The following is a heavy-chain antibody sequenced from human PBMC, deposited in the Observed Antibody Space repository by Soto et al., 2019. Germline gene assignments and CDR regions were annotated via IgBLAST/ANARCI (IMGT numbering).Heavy chain of an antibody. Sequence: QLQLQESGPGLVKPSETLSLTCTVSGGSISSSSYYWGWIRQPPGKGLEWIGSIYYSGSTYYNPSLKSRVTISVDTSKNQFSLKLSSVTAADTAVYYCARHESSVQLSFDYWGQGTLVTVSS. CDR2: IYYSGST. V-gene: IGHV4-39*01. CDR1: GGSISSSSYY. J-gene: IGHJ4*02. CDR3: ARHESSVQLSFDY. D-gene: IGHD6-19*01.